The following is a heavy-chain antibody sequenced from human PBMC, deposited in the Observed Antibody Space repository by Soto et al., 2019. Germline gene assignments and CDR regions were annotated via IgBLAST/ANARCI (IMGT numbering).Heavy chain of an antibody. Sequence: EVQLVESGGGLVKPGGSLRLSCAASGFTFSNAWMSWVRQAPGKGLEWVGRIKSKTDGGTTDYAAPVKGRFTISRDNAKNSLYLQMNSLRAEDTAVYYCARELVRADAFDIWGQGTMVTVSS. V-gene: IGHV3-15*01. CDR1: GFTFSNAW. CDR3: ARELVRADAFDI. CDR2: IKSKTDGGTT. J-gene: IGHJ3*02. D-gene: IGHD6-13*01.